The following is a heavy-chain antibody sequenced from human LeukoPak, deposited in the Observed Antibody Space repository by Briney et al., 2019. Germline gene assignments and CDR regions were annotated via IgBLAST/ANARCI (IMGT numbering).Heavy chain of an antibody. CDR3: AKEIAAAAGSIGAYYYYYGMDV. CDR2: ISGIGVSK. Sequence: PGGSLRLSCAASGFTFSSYAMSWVRQAPGKGLEWVSAISGIGVSKYYAASVKGRFTISRDNSENTLYLQMNSLRAEDTAVYYCAKEIAAAAGSIGAYYYYYGMDVWGQGTTVTVSS. J-gene: IGHJ6*02. V-gene: IGHV3-23*01. CDR1: GFTFSSYA. D-gene: IGHD6-13*01.